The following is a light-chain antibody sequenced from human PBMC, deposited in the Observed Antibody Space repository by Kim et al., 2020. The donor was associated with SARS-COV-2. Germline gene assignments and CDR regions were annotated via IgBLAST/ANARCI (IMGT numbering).Light chain of an antibody. Sequence: LSPGKRAPLSCRASQSVSSSLAWYQQKPGQAPRLLIYGAFNRATGIPARFSGSGSETDFTLTISSLEPEDFAGYYCQQRSDWPWTFGQGTKVDIK. CDR1: QSVSSS. J-gene: IGKJ1*01. CDR2: GAF. V-gene: IGKV3-11*01. CDR3: QQRSDWPWT.